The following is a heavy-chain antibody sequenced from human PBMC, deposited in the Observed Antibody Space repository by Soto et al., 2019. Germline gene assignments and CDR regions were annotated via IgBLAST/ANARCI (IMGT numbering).Heavy chain of an antibody. Sequence: GGSLRLSCAASGFTFSSYAMHWVRQAPGKGLEWVAVISYDGSNKYYADSVKGRFTISRDNSKNTLYLQMNSLRAEDTAVYYCASGTDNRWDSSGYLLDAFDIWGQGTMVTVSS. D-gene: IGHD3-22*01. V-gene: IGHV3-30-3*01. CDR2: ISYDGSNK. J-gene: IGHJ3*02. CDR3: ASGTDNRWDSSGYLLDAFDI. CDR1: GFTFSSYA.